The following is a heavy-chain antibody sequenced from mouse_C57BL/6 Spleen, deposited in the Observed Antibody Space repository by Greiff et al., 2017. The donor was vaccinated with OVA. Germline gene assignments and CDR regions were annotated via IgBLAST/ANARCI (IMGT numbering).Heavy chain of an antibody. D-gene: IGHD4-1*01. J-gene: IGHJ3*01. Sequence: EVKLVESGGGLVQPGGSLKLSCAASGFTFSDYYMYWVRQTPEKRLEWVAYISNGGGSTYYPDTVKGRFTISRDNAKNTLYLQMSRLKSEDTAMYYCARSDWDGAYWGQGTLVTVSA. CDR3: ARSDWDGAY. CDR2: ISNGGGST. CDR1: GFTFSDYY. V-gene: IGHV5-12*01.